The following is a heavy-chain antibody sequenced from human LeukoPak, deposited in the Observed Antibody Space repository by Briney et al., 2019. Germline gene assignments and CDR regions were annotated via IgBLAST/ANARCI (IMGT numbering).Heavy chain of an antibody. CDR2: IYYSGST. CDR3: ARWGDILTGGDGRVFDY. J-gene: IGHJ4*02. CDR1: AGSITNYY. V-gene: IGHV4-59*01. D-gene: IGHD3-9*01. Sequence: PSETLSLTCTVSAGSITNYYWSWIRQPPGKGLEGRGYIYYSGSTNYNPSLKSRVTISVDTSKNQFSLKLSSVTAADTAVYYCARWGDILTGGDGRVFDYWGQGTLVTVSS.